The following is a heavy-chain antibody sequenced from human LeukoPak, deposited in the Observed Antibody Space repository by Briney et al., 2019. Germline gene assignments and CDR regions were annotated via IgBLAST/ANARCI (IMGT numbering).Heavy chain of an antibody. CDR2: ISYDGSNK. J-gene: IGHJ4*02. CDR3: AKDRTYYDFWSGYSPPSPLDY. D-gene: IGHD3-3*01. CDR1: GFTFSSYA. V-gene: IGHV3-30*18. Sequence: PGGSLRLSCAASGFTFSSYAMSWVRQAPGKGLEWVAVISYDGSNKYYADSVKGRFTISRDNSKNTLYLRMNSLRAEDTAVYYCAKDRTYYDFWSGYSPPSPLDYWGQGTLVTVSS.